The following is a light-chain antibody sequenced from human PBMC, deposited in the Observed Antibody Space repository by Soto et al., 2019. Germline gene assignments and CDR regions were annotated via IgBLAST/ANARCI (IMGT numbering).Light chain of an antibody. V-gene: IGKV3-11*01. J-gene: IGKJ5*01. CDR2: DAS. CDR1: QSVSNNY. Sequence: EIVLTQSPGTLSLSPGERATLSCRASQSVSNNYLAWYQQKPGQAPRLLIYDASNRATGIPARFSAGGSGTDFTLTISSLEPEDFAVYYCQQRSNWPITFGQGTRLEI. CDR3: QQRSNWPIT.